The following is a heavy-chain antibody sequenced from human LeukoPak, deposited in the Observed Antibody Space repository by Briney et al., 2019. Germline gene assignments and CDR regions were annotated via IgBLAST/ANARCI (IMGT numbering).Heavy chain of an antibody. CDR3: ARGYSYGDF. V-gene: IGHV3-30*03. D-gene: IGHD5-18*01. CDR2: ISSDGSSK. CDR1: GFTFSNYV. J-gene: IGHJ4*02. Sequence: GGSLRLSCAASGFTFSNYVMSWVRQAPGKGLEWVAVISSDGSSKHYADSVKGRFTISRDDSKKTLYLQMSSLTAEDTAVYYCARGYSYGDFWGQGTLVTVSS.